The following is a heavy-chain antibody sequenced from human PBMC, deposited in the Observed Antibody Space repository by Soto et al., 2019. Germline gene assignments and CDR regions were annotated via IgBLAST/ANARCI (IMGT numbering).Heavy chain of an antibody. J-gene: IGHJ4*02. Sequence: QVQLQESGPGLVKPSETLSLTCTVSGDSISNYYWTWIRQPPGKGLEWIGRFYNSGNTNYKPSLKSRVTISVDTANNQFSLRVTAVTAADTAVYYCASTEKWHALDYWGQGALLTVSS. CDR3: ASTEKWHALDY. D-gene: IGHD3-16*01. CDR1: GDSISNYY. CDR2: FYNSGNT. V-gene: IGHV4-59*12.